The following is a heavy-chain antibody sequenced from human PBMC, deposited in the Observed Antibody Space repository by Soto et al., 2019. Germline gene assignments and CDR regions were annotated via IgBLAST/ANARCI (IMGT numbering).Heavy chain of an antibody. V-gene: IGHV1-46*01. J-gene: IGHJ4*02. CDR2: INPSGGST. CDR3: ARPHSMIAATRPGGIFDY. D-gene: IGHD2-15*01. CDR1: GYTLTSYY. Sequence: ASVKVSCKASGYTLTSYYMHWVRQAPGQGLEWMGIINPSGGSTSYAQKFQGRVTMTRDTSTSTVYMELSSLRSEDTAVYYCARPHSMIAATRPGGIFDYWGQGTLVTVSS.